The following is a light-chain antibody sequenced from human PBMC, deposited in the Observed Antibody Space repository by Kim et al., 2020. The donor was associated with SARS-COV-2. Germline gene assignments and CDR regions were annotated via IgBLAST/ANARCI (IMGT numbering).Light chain of an antibody. CDR1: SGSIASNY. CDR3: QSYDSSNHWV. J-gene: IGLJ3*02. CDR2: EDN. V-gene: IGLV6-57*04. Sequence: LTQPHSVSESPGKTVTISCTRSSGSIASNYVQWYQQRPGSAPTTVIYEDNQRPSGVPDRFSGSIDSSSNSASLTISGLKTEDEADYYCQSYDSSNHWVFGVGTQLTVL.